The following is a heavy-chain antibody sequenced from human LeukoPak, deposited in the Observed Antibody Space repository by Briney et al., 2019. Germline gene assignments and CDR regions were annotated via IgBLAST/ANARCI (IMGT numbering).Heavy chain of an antibody. J-gene: IGHJ4*02. CDR1: GFTFSSYW. CDR3: ARSREPGRDGDY. D-gene: IGHD5-24*01. Sequence: PGESLRLSCAASGFTFSSYWMHWVRQVPGKGLVWVSRISSDGISTAYADSVKGRFTLSRDNAKNTLYLQMNSLRADDTAVYYCARSREPGRDGDYWGQGTLVTVSS. CDR2: ISSDGIST. V-gene: IGHV3-74*01.